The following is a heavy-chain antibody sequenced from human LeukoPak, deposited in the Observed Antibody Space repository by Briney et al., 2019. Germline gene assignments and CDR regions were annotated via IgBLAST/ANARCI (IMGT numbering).Heavy chain of an antibody. V-gene: IGHV1-69*05. D-gene: IGHD5-18*01. CDR3: ASGLWTSYYYYYMDV. CDR2: IIPIFGTA. Sequence: ASVKVSCKVSGGTFSSYAISWLRQAPGQGLEWMGGIIPIFGTANYAQKFQGRVTITTDESTSTAYMELSSLRSEDTAVYYCASGLWTSYYYYYMDVWGKGTTVTVSS. J-gene: IGHJ6*03. CDR1: GGTFSSYA.